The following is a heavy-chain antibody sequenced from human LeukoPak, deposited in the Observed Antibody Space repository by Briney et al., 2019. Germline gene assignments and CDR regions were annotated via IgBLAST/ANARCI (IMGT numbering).Heavy chain of an antibody. CDR3: ARSPDILTGENFDY. J-gene: IGHJ4*02. Sequence: GASVKVSCKASEYTFTAYYMHWVRQAPGQGLEWMGWINPNSGGTNYAQKFQGRVTMTRDMSISTAYMELSRLRSDDTAVYYCARSPDILTGENFDYWGQGTLVTVSS. D-gene: IGHD3-9*01. CDR1: EYTFTAYY. V-gene: IGHV1-2*02. CDR2: INPNSGGT.